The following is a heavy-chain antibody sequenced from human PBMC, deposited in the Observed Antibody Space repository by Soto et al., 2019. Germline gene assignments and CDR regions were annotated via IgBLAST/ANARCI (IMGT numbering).Heavy chain of an antibody. CDR3: ARGTTHFDY. V-gene: IGHV4-59*08. D-gene: IGHD4-4*01. CDR2: IYSSGST. CDR1: GGSISSHY. J-gene: IGHJ4*02. Sequence: SETLSLTCTVSGGSISSHYWTWIRQPPGKGLEWIGYIYSSGSTNYNPSLKSRVTISVDTSKNQFSLKLSSVTAADTAVYYCARGTTHFDYWGQGALVTVSS.